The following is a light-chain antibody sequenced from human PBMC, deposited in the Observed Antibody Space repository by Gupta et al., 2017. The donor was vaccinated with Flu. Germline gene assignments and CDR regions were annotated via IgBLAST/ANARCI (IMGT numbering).Light chain of an antibody. CDR1: QSVSSSY. Sequence: EIVLTQSPGTLSLSPGERATLPCRASQSVSSSYLAWYQQKPGQAPRLLIYGASSRATGIPDRFSGSGSGTDFTLTISRREPEDFAVYYCQQYGSSFTWTFGQGTKVEIK. J-gene: IGKJ1*01. CDR2: GAS. CDR3: QQYGSSFTWT. V-gene: IGKV3-20*01.